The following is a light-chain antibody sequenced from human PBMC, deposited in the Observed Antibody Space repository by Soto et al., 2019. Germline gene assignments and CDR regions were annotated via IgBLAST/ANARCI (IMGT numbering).Light chain of an antibody. V-gene: IGLV2-14*01. Sequence: QSALTQPASVSGSPGQSITISCTGTSSDIGGYDYVSWYQQHPGKVPKLMIFEVSNRPSGVSYRFSGSKSGSTASLTISGLQAEDEADYYCSSYTGSSTLYVFGTGTKLTVL. J-gene: IGLJ1*01. CDR2: EVS. CDR3: SSYTGSSTLYV. CDR1: SSDIGGYDY.